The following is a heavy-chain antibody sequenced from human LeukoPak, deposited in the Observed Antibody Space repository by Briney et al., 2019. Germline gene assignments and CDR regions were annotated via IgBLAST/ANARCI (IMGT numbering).Heavy chain of an antibody. D-gene: IGHD3-22*01. Sequence: SETLSLTCTVSGGSISSSSYYWGWIRQPPGKGLEWIGSIYYSGSTYYNPSLKSRVTISVDTSKNQFSLKLSSVTAADTAVYYCARDPPYYYDSSGYPDTFDYWGQGTLVTVSS. CDR3: ARDPPYYYDSSGYPDTFDY. J-gene: IGHJ4*02. CDR2: IYYSGST. V-gene: IGHV4-39*07. CDR1: GGSISSSSYY.